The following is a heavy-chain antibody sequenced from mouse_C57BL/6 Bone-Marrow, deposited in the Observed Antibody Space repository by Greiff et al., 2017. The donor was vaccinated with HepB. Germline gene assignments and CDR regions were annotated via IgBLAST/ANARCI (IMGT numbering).Heavy chain of an antibody. CDR1: GYTFTSYW. Sequence: QVQLQQPGAELVMPGASVKLSCKASGYTFTSYWMHWVKQRPGQGLEWIGEIDPSDSYTNYNQKFKGKSTLTVDESSSTAYMQLSSLTSEDSAVYYCARTSFHYYGSSYLYYFDYWGQGTTLTVSS. J-gene: IGHJ2*01. D-gene: IGHD1-1*01. V-gene: IGHV1-69*01. CDR3: ARTSFHYYGSSYLYYFDY. CDR2: IDPSDSYT.